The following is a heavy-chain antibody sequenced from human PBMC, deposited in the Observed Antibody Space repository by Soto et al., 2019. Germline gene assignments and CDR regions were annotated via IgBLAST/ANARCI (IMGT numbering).Heavy chain of an antibody. V-gene: IGHV1-69*02. D-gene: IGHD3-10*01. CDR2: IIPILGIA. CDR3: ARYLYYYGSGSYYKGLYGMDV. CDR1: GGTFSSYT. Sequence: SVKVSCKASGGTFSSYTISWVRQAPGQGLEWMGRIIPILGIANYAQKFQGRVTITADKSTSTAYMELSSLRSEDTAVYYCARYLYYYGSGSYYKGLYGMDVWGQGTTVTVSS. J-gene: IGHJ6*02.